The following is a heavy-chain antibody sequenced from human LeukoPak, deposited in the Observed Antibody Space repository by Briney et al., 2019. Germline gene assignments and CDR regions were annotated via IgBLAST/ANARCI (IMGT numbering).Heavy chain of an antibody. V-gene: IGHV3-74*01. Sequence: GGSLRLSCVVSGFTFCNYWMHCVREAPGRGLVWVSRISDAGAHTFYADSVKGRFAMSRDNAKNTLYLQMNSLRAEDTAVYYCARVTGGYNLVDYWGQGTLVTVSS. CDR1: GFTFCNYW. J-gene: IGHJ4*02. CDR2: ISDAGAHT. CDR3: ARVTGGYNLVDY. D-gene: IGHD5-24*01.